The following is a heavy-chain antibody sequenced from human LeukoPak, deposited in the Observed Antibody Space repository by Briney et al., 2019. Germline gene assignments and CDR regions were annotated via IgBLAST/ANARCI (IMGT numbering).Heavy chain of an antibody. CDR3: ARDAGYTFDY. V-gene: IGHV4-59*01. Sequence: SETLSLTCSVYGGSISSYYWGWIRQPPGKGLEGIGYIYYSGSTYYNPSLKSRVTISVDTSKNQFSLKLSSVTAADTAVYYCARDAGYTFDYWGQGTLVTVSS. CDR1: GGSISSYY. J-gene: IGHJ4*02. CDR2: IYYSGST. D-gene: IGHD5-18*01.